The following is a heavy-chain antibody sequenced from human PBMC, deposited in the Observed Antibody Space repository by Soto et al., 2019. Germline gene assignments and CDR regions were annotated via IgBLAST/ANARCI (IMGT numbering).Heavy chain of an antibody. CDR3: ARGLILCFGELSRRGGYYYYMDV. J-gene: IGHJ6*03. Sequence: QVQLQQWGAGLLKPSETLSLTCAVYGGSFSGYQWTWIRQTPGKGLEWIGEINDSGNINYNPSLKSRVTILLDTPKKQIALKRSPVTAADTAVYYCARGLILCFGELSRRGGYYYYMDVWGEGTTVIVSS. CDR1: GGSFSGYQ. V-gene: IGHV4-34*01. CDR2: INDSGNI. D-gene: IGHD3-10*01.